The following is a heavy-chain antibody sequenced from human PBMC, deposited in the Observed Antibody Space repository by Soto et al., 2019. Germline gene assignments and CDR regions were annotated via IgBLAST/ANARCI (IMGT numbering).Heavy chain of an antibody. J-gene: IGHJ6*01. Sequence: GGSLGIACASSVFTFTSYGMPWVRQAPGRGLEWMALILHDGSAEYYADSVKGRFTISRDNSKNTLYLQMKSLRAEDTAVYYCARSRDGYSFYFYYGMDGWGQGTTVTVSS. CDR2: ILHDGSAE. CDR3: ARSRDGYSFYFYYGMDG. V-gene: IGHV3-30*03. CDR1: VFTFTSYG. D-gene: IGHD4-4*01.